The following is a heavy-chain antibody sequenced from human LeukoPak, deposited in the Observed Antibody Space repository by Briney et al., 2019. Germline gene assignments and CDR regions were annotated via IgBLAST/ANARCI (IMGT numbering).Heavy chain of an antibody. CDR2: IHPSGST. D-gene: IGHD5-24*01. CDR3: ARGRDAYKGGNY. V-gene: IGHV4-34*01. J-gene: IGHJ4*02. CDR1: GGSFSDYY. Sequence: SETLSLTCAVYGGSFSDYYLTWIRQPPGKGLEWIGEIHPSGSTNYNPSLESRVTISVDTSKTQFSLKLNSVTAADTAVYYCARGRDAYKGGNYWGRGTLVTVSS.